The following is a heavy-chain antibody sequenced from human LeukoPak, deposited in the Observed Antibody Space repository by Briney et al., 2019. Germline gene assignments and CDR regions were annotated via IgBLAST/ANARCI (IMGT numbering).Heavy chain of an antibody. CDR2: IYSSGFT. J-gene: IGHJ5*02. CDR1: GGSIRSSSYY. Sequence: PSETLSLTCSVSGGSIRSSSYYWAWIRQPPGEGLEWIGSIYSSGFTSYKPSLKSRLTISVDTSKNQFSLKLSSVTAADTAVYYCARDLGVGATTQDWFDPWGQGTLVTISS. CDR3: ARDLGVGATTQDWFDP. V-gene: IGHV4-39*07. D-gene: IGHD1-26*01.